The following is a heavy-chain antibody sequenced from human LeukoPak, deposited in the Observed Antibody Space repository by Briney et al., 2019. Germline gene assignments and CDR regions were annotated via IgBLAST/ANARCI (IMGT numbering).Heavy chain of an antibody. D-gene: IGHD3-16*01. V-gene: IGHV3-43*02. CDR3: ATWAFYHDLDV. J-gene: IGHJ6*02. CDR2: ISAEGRT. Sequence: GGSLRLSCTASGFNIEKYAMHWVRQRPGKGLEWVGVISAEGRTDHADSVRGRFTISRDNSKESLFLQMTSLRDEDTALYYCATWAFYHDLDVWGLGTTVTVSS. CDR1: GFNIEKYA.